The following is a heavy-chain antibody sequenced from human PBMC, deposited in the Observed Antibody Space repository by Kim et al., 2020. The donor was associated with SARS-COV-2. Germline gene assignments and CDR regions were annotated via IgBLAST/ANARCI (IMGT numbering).Heavy chain of an antibody. Sequence: SETLSLTCTVSGGSVSSGSYYWSWIRQPPGKGLEWIGYIYYSGSTNYNPSLKSRVTISVDTSKNQFSLKLSSVTAADTAVYYCARGSGIGARLPYPLNDYWGQGTLVTVSS. J-gene: IGHJ4*02. D-gene: IGHD6-6*01. V-gene: IGHV4-61*01. CDR1: GGSVSSGSYY. CDR2: IYYSGST. CDR3: ARGSGIGARLPYPLNDY.